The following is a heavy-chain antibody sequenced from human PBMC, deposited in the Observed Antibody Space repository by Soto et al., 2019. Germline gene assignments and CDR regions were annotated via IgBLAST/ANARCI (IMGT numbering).Heavy chain of an antibody. CDR1: GYTFTSYD. V-gene: IGHV1-18*04. D-gene: IGHD3-22*01. Sequence: GASVKVSCKASGYTFTSYDISWVRQAPGQGLEWMGWISASNGNTNYAQKLQGRITMTTDTSTSTAYMELRSLRSDDTAVYYCARDPGAYYYDSSGPDAFDIWGQGTMVTVSS. CDR2: ISASNGNT. CDR3: ARDPGAYYYDSSGPDAFDI. J-gene: IGHJ3*02.